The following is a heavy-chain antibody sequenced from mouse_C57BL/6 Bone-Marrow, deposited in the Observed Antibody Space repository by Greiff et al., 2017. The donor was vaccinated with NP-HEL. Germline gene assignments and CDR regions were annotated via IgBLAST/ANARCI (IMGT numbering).Heavy chain of an antibody. CDR3: AVYYYGSSSYAMDY. Sequence: EVQGVESGGGLVKPGGSLKLSCAASGFTFSDYGMHWVRQAPEKGLEWVAYISSGSSTIYYADTVKGRFTISRDNAKNTLFLQMTSLRSEDTAMYYCAVYYYGSSSYAMDYWGQGTSVTVSS. D-gene: IGHD1-1*01. J-gene: IGHJ4*01. CDR2: ISSGSSTI. V-gene: IGHV5-17*01. CDR1: GFTFSDYG.